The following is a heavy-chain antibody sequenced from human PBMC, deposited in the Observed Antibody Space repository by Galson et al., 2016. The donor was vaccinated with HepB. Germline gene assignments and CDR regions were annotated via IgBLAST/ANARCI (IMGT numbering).Heavy chain of an antibody. V-gene: IGHV5-51*03. J-gene: IGHJ2*01. CDR3: ATQGAYGDYGRWYFDL. D-gene: IGHD4-17*01. Sequence: QSGAEVKKAGESLKISCEGSGYSFATSWIGWLRQMPGKGLEWMGITYPVDSDTRNGPSFQAPVTISADKSISPAYLQRSTRKASATAMYYCATQGAYGDYGRWYFDLWGRGTLVTVSS. CDR2: TYPVDSDT. CDR1: GYSFATSW.